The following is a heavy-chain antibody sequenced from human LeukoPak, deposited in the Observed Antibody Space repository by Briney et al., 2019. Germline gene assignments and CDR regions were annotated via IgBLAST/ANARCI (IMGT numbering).Heavy chain of an antibody. V-gene: IGHV3-7*01. J-gene: IGHJ3*02. CDR3: AREKGTMIRAMAFEM. D-gene: IGHD3-10*01. Sequence: PGGPLRLSCAASGFGFSSYWMSWVRHNPGKGLEWVANINQDGTTKYYRDFAKGRFTISRDNAQNSLYLQINSLRAEDTAVYYCAREKGTMIRAMAFEMWGQGTMVTVSS. CDR1: GFGFSSYW. CDR2: INQDGTTK.